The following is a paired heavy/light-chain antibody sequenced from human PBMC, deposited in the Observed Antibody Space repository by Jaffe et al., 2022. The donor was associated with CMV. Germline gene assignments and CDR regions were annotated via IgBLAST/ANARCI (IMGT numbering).Light chain of an antibody. Sequence: QSALTQPASVSGSPGQSITISCTGTSSDVGGYNYVSWYQQHPGKAPKLMIYDVSNRPSGVSNRFSGSKSGNTASLTISGLQAEDEADYYCSSYTSSSTPLVFGGGTKLTVL. CDR2: DVS. CDR3: SSYTSSSTPLV. V-gene: IGLV2-14*03. J-gene: IGLJ2*01. CDR1: SSDVGGYNY.
Heavy chain of an antibody. CDR3: AKEARGYSYGTGGFDY. J-gene: IGHJ4*02. Sequence: EVQLVESGGGLVQPGRSLRLSCAASGFTFDDYAMHWVRQAPGKGLEWVSGISWNSGSIGYADSVKGRFTISRDNAKNSLYLQMNSLRAEDTALYYCAKEARGYSYGTGGFDYWGQGTLVTVSS. D-gene: IGHD5-18*01. CDR2: ISWNSGSI. CDR1: GFTFDDYA. V-gene: IGHV3-9*01.